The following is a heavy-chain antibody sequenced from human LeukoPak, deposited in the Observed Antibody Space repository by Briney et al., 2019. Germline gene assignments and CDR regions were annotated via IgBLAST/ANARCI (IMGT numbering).Heavy chain of an antibody. J-gene: IGHJ4*02. V-gene: IGHV4-34*01. D-gene: IGHD6-19*01. CDR3: ARSSYRGNFDY. CDR2: INHSGST. Sequence: TSETLSLTCAVYGGSFSGYYWSWIRQPPGKGLEWIGEINHSGSTNYNPSLKSRVTISVDTSKNQFSLKLNSVTAADTAVYYCARSSYRGNFDYWGQGTLVTVSS. CDR1: GGSFSGYY.